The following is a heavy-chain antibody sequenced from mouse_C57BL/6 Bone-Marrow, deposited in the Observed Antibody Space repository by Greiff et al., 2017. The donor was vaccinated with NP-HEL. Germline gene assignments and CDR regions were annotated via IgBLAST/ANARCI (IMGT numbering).Heavy chain of an antibody. D-gene: IGHD1-1*01. V-gene: IGHV5-6*02. Sequence: EVKLVESGGDLVKPGGSLKLSCAASGFTFSSYGMSWVRQTPDKRLEWVATISSGGSYTYYPDSVKGRFTISRDNAKNTLYLQMSSLKSEDTAMYYCARRGYYYGSSLYWYFDVWGTGTTVTVSS. CDR3: ARRGYYYGSSLYWYFDV. J-gene: IGHJ1*03. CDR2: ISSGGSYT. CDR1: GFTFSSYG.